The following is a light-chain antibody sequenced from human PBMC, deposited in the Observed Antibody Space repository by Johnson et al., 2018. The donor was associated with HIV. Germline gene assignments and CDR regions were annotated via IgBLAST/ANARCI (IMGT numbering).Light chain of an antibody. Sequence: QSVLTQPPSVSAAPGQKVTISCSGSSCDIGNNYVCSHQQLPGTAPKLLIYDNNKRPSGIPDRISGSKSGTSATLGITGLQTGDEADYYCGTWDTRLSAEHVLGTGTKVTGL. CDR2: DNN. CDR1: SCDIGNNY. CDR3: GTWDTRLSAEHV. V-gene: IGLV1-51*01. J-gene: IGLJ1*01.